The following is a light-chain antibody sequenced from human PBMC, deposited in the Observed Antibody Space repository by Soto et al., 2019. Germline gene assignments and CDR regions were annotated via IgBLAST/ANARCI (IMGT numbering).Light chain of an antibody. Sequence: QPVLTQSPSASASLGASVKFTCTLSSEHISYAIAWHQQQPEKGPRYLMKLNSDGSHNKGDGIPDRFSGSSSGAERYLTISSLQSEDEADYYCQTWGTGIVVFGGGTKLTFL. CDR2: LNSDGSH. V-gene: IGLV4-69*01. J-gene: IGLJ2*01. CDR3: QTWGTGIVV. CDR1: SEHISYA.